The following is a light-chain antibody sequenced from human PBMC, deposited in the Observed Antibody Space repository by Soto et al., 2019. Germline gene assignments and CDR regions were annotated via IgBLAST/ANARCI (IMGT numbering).Light chain of an antibody. CDR2: GVS. Sequence: QAVVTQPASVSGSPGQSITISCTGTSSDVGSYNLVSWYQQHPGKAPKLMIYGVSKRPSGVSNRFSGSKSGNTASLTISGLQAEDEADYYCCSYAGSSTSVVFGGGTQLTVL. CDR3: CSYAGSSTSVV. V-gene: IGLV2-23*02. CDR1: SSDVGSYNL. J-gene: IGLJ2*01.